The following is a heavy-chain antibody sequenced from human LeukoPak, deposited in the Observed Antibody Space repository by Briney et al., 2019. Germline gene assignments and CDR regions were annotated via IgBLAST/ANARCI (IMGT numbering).Heavy chain of an antibody. Sequence: PSETLSLTCAVYGGSFSGYYWSWIRQPPGKGLEWIGEINHSGSTNYSPSLKSRVTISVDSSKNQSSLRLSSVTAADTAVYYCARGLMFDPWGQGTLVTVSS. CDR2: INHSGST. CDR3: ARGLMFDP. V-gene: IGHV4-34*01. CDR1: GGSFSGYY. J-gene: IGHJ5*02.